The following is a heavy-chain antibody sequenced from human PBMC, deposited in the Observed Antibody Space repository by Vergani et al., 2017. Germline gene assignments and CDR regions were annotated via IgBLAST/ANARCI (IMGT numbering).Heavy chain of an antibody. J-gene: IGHJ4*02. CDR3: ARDLAKGAFDS. Sequence: EVQLLESGGGLVQPGGSLRLSCAASGFTFSTYAMTWVRQAPGKGLEWVSTISSDGGSTYYADSVKGRFTISRDNSKNTVYLQMNSLTAEDTAVYYCARDLAKGAFDSWGQGTLVTVSS. D-gene: IGHD3-16*01. CDR1: GFTFSTYA. CDR2: ISSDGGST. V-gene: IGHV3-23*01.